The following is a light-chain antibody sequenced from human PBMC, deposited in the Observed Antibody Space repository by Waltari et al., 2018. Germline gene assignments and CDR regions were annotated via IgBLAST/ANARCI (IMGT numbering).Light chain of an antibody. Sequence: QSALTQPAAVSGSPGQPVTISCTGPRSDFGSYDLVHWYQPHPGNAPKLIICDVSKRPSGVSDRFSGSKSGDTASLTISGLQFEDEADYYCCSYAGNYIWVFGGGTRLTVL. CDR3: CSYAGNYIWV. CDR1: RSDFGSYDL. V-gene: IGLV2-23*02. J-gene: IGLJ3*02. CDR2: DVS.